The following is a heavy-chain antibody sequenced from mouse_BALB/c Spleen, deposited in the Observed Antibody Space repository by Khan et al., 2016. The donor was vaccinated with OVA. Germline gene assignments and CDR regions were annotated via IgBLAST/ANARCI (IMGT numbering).Heavy chain of an antibody. CDR3: ACELRGFAY. J-gene: IGHJ3*01. V-gene: IGHV3-8*02. CDR2: ISYSGNT. CDR1: GDSITSGY. Sequence: EVQLQESGPSLVKPSQTLSLTCSVTGDSITSGYWNWIRKFPGNKLDYMGYISYSGNTYYNPPLKSRISITRETSKSQYYLQLNSVTTEDTATYYCACELRGFAYWGQGTLVTVSA. D-gene: IGHD1-1*01.